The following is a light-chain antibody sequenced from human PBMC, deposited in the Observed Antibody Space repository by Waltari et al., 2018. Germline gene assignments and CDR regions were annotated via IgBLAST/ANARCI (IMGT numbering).Light chain of an antibody. CDR2: AAS. Sequence: DIQMTQSPSSLSESVGDRVPITFRASQSISSYLNWYQQNPGKDPNVLIYAASSLQSGVPSRFSGSGSVTDVTLTIRRLQPEDFATYCGQQSYSTPPWTFGQGTKVEIK. J-gene: IGKJ1*01. CDR3: QQSYSTPPWT. V-gene: IGKV1-39*01. CDR1: QSISSY.